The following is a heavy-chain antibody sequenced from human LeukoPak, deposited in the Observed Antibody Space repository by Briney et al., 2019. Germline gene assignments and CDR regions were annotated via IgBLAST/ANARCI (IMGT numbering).Heavy chain of an antibody. J-gene: IGHJ1*01. V-gene: IGHV3-11*06. CDR1: GFTFSDHY. Sequence: PGGSLRLSCAASGFTFSDHYMSWIRQAPGKGLEWVSYISSSSSYTNSADSVKGRFTISRDNAKNSLYLQLNSMRAEDTAVYYCARARIAAAVNPLQHWGQGTLVTVSS. CDR2: ISSSSSYT. D-gene: IGHD6-13*01. CDR3: ARARIAAAVNPLQH.